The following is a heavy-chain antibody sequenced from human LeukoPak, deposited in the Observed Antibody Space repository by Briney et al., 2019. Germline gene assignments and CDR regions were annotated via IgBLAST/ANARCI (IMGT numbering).Heavy chain of an antibody. D-gene: IGHD1-14*01. CDR1: GFTFSSYG. CDR2: IRYDGSNK. J-gene: IGHJ6*03. CDR3: AGEPKEIYYYYYMDV. V-gene: IGHV3-30*02. Sequence: GGSLRLSCAASGFTFSSYGMHWVRQAPGKGLEWVAFIRYDGSNKYYADSVKGRFTISRDNSKNTLYLQMNSLRAEDTAVYYCAGEPKEIYYYYYMDVWGKGTTVTVSS.